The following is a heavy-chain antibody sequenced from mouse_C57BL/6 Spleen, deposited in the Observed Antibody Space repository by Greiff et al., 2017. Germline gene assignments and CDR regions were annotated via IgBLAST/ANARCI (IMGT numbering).Heavy chain of an antibody. J-gene: IGHJ2*01. CDR2: INYDGSST. Sequence: EVKLMESEGGLVQPGSSMKLSCTASGFTFSDYYMAWVRQVPEKGLEWVANINYDGSSTYYLDSLKSRFIISRDNAKNILYLQMSSLKSEDTATYYCARVPTTVVAPFDYWGQGTTLTVSS. D-gene: IGHD1-1*01. V-gene: IGHV5-16*01. CDR3: ARVPTTVVAPFDY. CDR1: GFTFSDYY.